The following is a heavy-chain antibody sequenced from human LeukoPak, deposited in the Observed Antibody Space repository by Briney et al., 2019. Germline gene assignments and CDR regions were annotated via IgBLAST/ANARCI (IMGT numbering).Heavy chain of an antibody. CDR3: ATNFDY. CDR2: MYHSGSA. CDR1: GYAISSGYY. V-gene: IGHV4-38-2*02. J-gene: IGHJ4*02. Sequence: SETLSLTCIVSGYAISSGYYWGWIRQPPGKGLEYIGSMYHSGSAFYNPSLKSRVTISVDTSKNRFSLNLTSVTAADTAVYYCATNFDYWGQGTLVTVSS.